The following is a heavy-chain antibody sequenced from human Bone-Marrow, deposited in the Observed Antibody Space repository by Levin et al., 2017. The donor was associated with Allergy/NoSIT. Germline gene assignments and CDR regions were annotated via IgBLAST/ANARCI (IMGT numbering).Heavy chain of an antibody. J-gene: IGHJ6*02. V-gene: IGHV1-18*01. CDR3: ARDLDFIAVADLYGLDV. Sequence: GASVKVSCKASGYSFTTYGITWVRQAPGQGLEWVGWISIYNGDTDYAQSLQGRVTLTTDTSTSTAYMELRGLRSDDTAVYYCARDLDFIAVADLYGLDVWGQGTTVIVSS. CDR2: ISIYNGDT. D-gene: IGHD3-3*01. CDR1: GYSFTTYG.